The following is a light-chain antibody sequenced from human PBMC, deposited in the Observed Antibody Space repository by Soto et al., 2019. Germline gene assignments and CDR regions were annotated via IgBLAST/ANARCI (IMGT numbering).Light chain of an antibody. CDR3: QQYSSSPQT. J-gene: IGKJ2*01. CDR1: QSVSSSY. CDR2: GAS. Sequence: EIVLTQSPGTLSLSPGERATLSCRASQSVSSSYFAWYQQKPGQAPRLLIYGASSRATGIPDRFSGSGSGTEFTLTISRLEPEDFAVYYCQQYSSSPQTFGQGTKLEIK. V-gene: IGKV3-20*01.